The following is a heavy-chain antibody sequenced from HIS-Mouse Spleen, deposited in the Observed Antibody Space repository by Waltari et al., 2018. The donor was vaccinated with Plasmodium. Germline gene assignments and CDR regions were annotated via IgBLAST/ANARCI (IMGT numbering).Heavy chain of an antibody. CDR2: IKQDGSEK. CDR1: GLTFRSYW. V-gene: IGHV3-7*01. CDR3: ASSWYWYFDL. Sequence: EVQLVASGGGLVPPGGSLSLSCAAHGLTFRSYWMSWVRQAPGKGLEWVANIKQDGSEKYYVDSVKGRFTISRDNAKNSLYLQMNSLRAEDTAVYYCASSWYWYFDLWGRGTLVTVSS. J-gene: IGHJ2*01. D-gene: IGHD6-13*01.